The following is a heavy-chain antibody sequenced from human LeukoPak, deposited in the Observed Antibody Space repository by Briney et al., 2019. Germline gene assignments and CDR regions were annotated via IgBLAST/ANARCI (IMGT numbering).Heavy chain of an antibody. CDR2: ISYDGSNK. V-gene: IGHV3-30*18. CDR3: AKARGSSGPFY. D-gene: IGHD6-6*01. CDR1: GFTFSSYG. J-gene: IGHJ4*02. Sequence: PGRSLRLSCAASGFTFSSYGMHWVRQAPGKGLEWVAVISYDGSNKYYADSVKGRFTISRDNSKNTLCLQMNSLRAEDTAVYYCAKARGSSGPFYWGQGTLVTVSS.